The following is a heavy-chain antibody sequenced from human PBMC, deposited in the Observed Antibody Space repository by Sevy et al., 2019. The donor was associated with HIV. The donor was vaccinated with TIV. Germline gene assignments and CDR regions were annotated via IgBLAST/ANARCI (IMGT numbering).Heavy chain of an antibody. CDR2: ISYDGTNK. CDR1: GFAFSTHA. Sequence: GGSLRLSCVASGFAFSTHAMHWVRQAPDKGLEWVAVISYDGTNKNYADSVKDRFTISRDNSKNTLYLQMNSLRADDTAVYYCAREITGSDLHLDYWGQGTLVTVSS. CDR3: AREITGSDLHLDY. V-gene: IGHV3-30-3*01. J-gene: IGHJ4*02. D-gene: IGHD1-1*01.